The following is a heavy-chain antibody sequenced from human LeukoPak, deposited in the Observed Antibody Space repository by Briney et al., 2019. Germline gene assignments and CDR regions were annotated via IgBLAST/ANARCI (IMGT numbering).Heavy chain of an antibody. CDR2: IWYDGSNK. D-gene: IGHD3-22*01. CDR3: AKANNELNYYDSSGVSDY. Sequence: QPGRSLRLSCAASGFTFSSYGMHWVRQAPGKGLEWVAVIWYDGSNKYYADSVKGRFTISRDNSKNTLYLQMNSLRAEDTAVYYCAKANNELNYYDSSGVSDYWGQGTLVTVSS. V-gene: IGHV3-33*06. CDR1: GFTFSSYG. J-gene: IGHJ4*02.